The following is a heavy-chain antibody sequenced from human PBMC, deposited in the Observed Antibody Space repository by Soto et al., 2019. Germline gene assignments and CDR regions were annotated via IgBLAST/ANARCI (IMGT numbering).Heavy chain of an antibody. CDR1: GYTFTSYA. J-gene: IGHJ5*02. V-gene: IGHV1-3*01. D-gene: IGHD2-15*01. Sequence: ASVKVSCKASGYTFTSYAMHWVRQAPGQRLEWMGWINAGNGNTKYSQKFQGRVTITRDTSASTAYMELSSLRSEDTAVYYCARACSGGSCYFWFDPWGQGNLVTVSS. CDR3: ARACSGGSCYFWFDP. CDR2: INAGNGNT.